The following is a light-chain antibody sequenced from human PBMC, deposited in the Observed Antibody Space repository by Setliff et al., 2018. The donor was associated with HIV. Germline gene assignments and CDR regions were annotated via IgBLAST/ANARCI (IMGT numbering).Light chain of an antibody. Sequence: AIRMTQSPSSLSASIGDRVNITCRASESISYYLAWYQVKPGKAPDFLIYDASTLHSGIPSRFSGSGSGTDFTLTISCLQPEDFATYYCQQYSNYPTFGQGTKV. CDR2: DAS. V-gene: IGKV1-8*01. CDR1: ESISYY. CDR3: QQYSNYPT. J-gene: IGKJ1*01.